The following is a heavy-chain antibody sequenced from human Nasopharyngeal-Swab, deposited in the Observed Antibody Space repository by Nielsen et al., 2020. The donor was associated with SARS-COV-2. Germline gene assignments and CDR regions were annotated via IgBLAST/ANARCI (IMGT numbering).Heavy chain of an antibody. CDR1: GGPFSCYY. D-gene: IGHD4-11*01. CDR3: ARHDYSNYN. CDR2: INHSGST. Sequence: LNISCAFYGGPFSCYYWSWIRQPPGKRLEWIGEINHSGSTNYNPSLKSRVTISVDTSKNQFSLKLSSVNAADTAVYYCARHDYSNYNWGQGTLVTVSS. V-gene: IGHV4-34*01. J-gene: IGHJ4*02.